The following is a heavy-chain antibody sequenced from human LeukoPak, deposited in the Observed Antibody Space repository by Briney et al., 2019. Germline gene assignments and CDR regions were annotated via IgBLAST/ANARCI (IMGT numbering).Heavy chain of an antibody. D-gene: IGHD3-22*01. J-gene: IGHJ1*01. CDR3: AKKYYYDSSGYYFQH. CDR1: GFPFSTYA. CDR2: ISGSGGST. Sequence: QPGGSLRLSCAASGFPFSTYAMSWVRQAPGKGLEWVSGISGSGGSTYYADSVKGRFTISRDNSKNTLYLQMNSLRVEDTAVYYCAKKYYYDSSGYYFQHWGQGTLVTVSS. V-gene: IGHV3-23*01.